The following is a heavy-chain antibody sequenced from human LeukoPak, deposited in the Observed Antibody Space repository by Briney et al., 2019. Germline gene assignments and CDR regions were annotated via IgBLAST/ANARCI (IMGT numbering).Heavy chain of an antibody. CDR3: ARDQNDSSGYYSLYYYYYGMDV. J-gene: IGHJ6*02. Sequence: GRSLRLSCAASGFTFSSYAMHWVRQAPGKGLEWVAVISYDGSNKYYADSVKGRFTISRDNSKNTLYLKMNSLRAEDTAVYYCARDQNDSSGYYSLYYYYYGMDVWGQGTTVTVSS. CDR1: GFTFSSYA. V-gene: IGHV3-30-3*01. D-gene: IGHD3-22*01. CDR2: ISYDGSNK.